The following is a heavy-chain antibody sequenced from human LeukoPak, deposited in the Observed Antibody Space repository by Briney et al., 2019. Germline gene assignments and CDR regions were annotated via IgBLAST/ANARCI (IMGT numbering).Heavy chain of an antibody. CDR3: ARTIYYYESTSYFSDAFDV. Sequence: GGSLRLSCVASGFTFSSYWMHWVRQDPRKGLVWVSRINGDGRNINYADSVKGRFTISRDDAKNSLYLEMDSLRAEDTAVYYCARTIYYYESTSYFSDAFDVWGQGTMVTVSS. CDR2: INGDGRNI. V-gene: IGHV3-74*01. J-gene: IGHJ3*01. D-gene: IGHD3-22*01. CDR1: GFTFSSYW.